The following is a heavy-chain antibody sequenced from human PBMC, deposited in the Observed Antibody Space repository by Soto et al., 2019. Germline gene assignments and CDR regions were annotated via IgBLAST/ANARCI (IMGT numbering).Heavy chain of an antibody. CDR2: INHSGST. D-gene: IGHD3-3*01. V-gene: IGHV4-34*01. CDR1: GGSFSGYY. J-gene: IGHJ5*02. CDR3: ARAPDPRGVVRIHNWFDP. Sequence: KQSPTLSLTCAVYGGSFSGYYWSWIRQPPGKGLEWIGEINHSGSTNYNPSLKSRVTISVDTSKNQFSLKLSSVTAADTAVYYCARAPDPRGVVRIHNWFDPWGQGTLVTVSS.